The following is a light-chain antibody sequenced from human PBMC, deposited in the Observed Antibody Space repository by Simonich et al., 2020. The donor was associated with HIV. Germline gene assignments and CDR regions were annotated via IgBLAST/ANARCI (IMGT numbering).Light chain of an antibody. CDR2: KAS. V-gene: IGKV1-5*03. Sequence: DIEMTQSPSTLSASVGNRVTITCRAIQSISSWLAWYQQKPGKAPKILIYKASSLDSGVPSRFSGSGSGTEFTLTISSLQPDDFATYYCQQYNTYPITFGPGTKVDIK. CDR3: QQYNTYPIT. CDR1: QSISSW. J-gene: IGKJ3*01.